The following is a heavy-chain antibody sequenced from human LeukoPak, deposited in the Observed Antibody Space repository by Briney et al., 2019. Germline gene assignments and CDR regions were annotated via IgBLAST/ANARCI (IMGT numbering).Heavy chain of an antibody. CDR1: GFTFSSYG. Sequence: PGGTLRLSCAASGFTFSSYGMSWVRQAPGKGLEWVSAISGSGGSTSYADSVKGRFTISRDNSKNTLYLQMNSLRAEYTAVYYCAKNYYFDYWGQGTRVTVSS. CDR2: ISGSGGST. V-gene: IGHV3-23*01. J-gene: IGHJ4*02. D-gene: IGHD1-7*01. CDR3: AKNYYFDY.